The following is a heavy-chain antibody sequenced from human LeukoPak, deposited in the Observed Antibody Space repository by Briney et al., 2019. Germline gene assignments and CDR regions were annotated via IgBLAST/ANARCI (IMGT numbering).Heavy chain of an antibody. V-gene: IGHV3-48*03. D-gene: IGHD3-10*01. CDR1: TFTLSGCE. Sequence: GGSLRLSCSASTFTLSGCEMNWVRQTPGKGLEWLAYISDSGNTFFYASFVRGRFTISRDNAKNTLYLQMTALRVKDTGLYFCARDRAFGEGINWFDPWGQGTLVTVSS. J-gene: IGHJ5*02. CDR3: ARDRAFGEGINWFDP. CDR2: ISDSGNTF.